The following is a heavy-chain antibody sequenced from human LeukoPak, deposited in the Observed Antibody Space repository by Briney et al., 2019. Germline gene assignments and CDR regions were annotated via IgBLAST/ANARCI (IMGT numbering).Heavy chain of an antibody. Sequence: GGSLRLSCRASGFTFNDYHMSWLRQAPGKGLEWVSYISSSGSIIYYADSVKGRFTISRDNAKNSLSLQMNSLRAEDTAVYYCAREVDYVGYYFDYWGQGTLVTVSS. J-gene: IGHJ4*02. V-gene: IGHV3-11*04. CDR3: AREVDYVGYYFDY. D-gene: IGHD4-23*01. CDR1: GFTFNDYH. CDR2: ISSSGSII.